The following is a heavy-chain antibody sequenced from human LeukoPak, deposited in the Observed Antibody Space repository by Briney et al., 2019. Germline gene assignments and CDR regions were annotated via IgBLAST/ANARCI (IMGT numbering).Heavy chain of an antibody. J-gene: IGHJ4*02. V-gene: IGHV4-39*01. CDR1: GGSISSSSYY. CDR3: ARFLGISVAGTFLGDY. Sequence: PSETLSLTCTVSGGSISSSSYYWGWIRQPPGKGLEWIGGIYYSGSTYYNPSLKSRVTISVDTSRNQFSLKLSSVTAADTAVYYCARFLGISVAGTFLGDYWGQGTLVTVSS. D-gene: IGHD6-19*01. CDR2: IYYSGST.